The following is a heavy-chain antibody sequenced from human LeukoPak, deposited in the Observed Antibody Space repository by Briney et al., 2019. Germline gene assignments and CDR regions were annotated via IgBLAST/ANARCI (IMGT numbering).Heavy chain of an antibody. J-gene: IGHJ4*02. D-gene: IGHD7-27*01. CDR3: AARNGGPYYFDY. V-gene: IGHV3-48*03. CDR1: GFTFSSYE. Sequence: GGSLRLSCAASGFTFSSYEMNWVRQAPGKGLEWVSYISTSGRTIFYADSVKGRFTISRANSKNTVYLQMNSLRAEDTAVYYCAARNGGPYYFDYWGQGALVTVSS. CDR2: ISTSGRTI.